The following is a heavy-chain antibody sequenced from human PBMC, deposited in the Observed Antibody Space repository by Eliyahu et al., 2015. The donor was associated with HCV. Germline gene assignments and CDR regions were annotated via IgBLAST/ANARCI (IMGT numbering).Heavy chain of an antibody. CDR2: IKQEGSEK. J-gene: IGHJ4*02. CDR3: ARVGLGELSFSFDY. Sequence: EVQLVESGGGLVQPGGSLRLSCAASGFTFSSYWMSWVRQAPGKGLEWVANIKQEGSEKYYVDSVKGRFTISRDNAKNSLYLQMNSLRAEDTAVYYCARVGLGELSFSFDYWGQGTLVTVSS. V-gene: IGHV3-7*03. D-gene: IGHD3-16*02. CDR1: GFTFSSYW.